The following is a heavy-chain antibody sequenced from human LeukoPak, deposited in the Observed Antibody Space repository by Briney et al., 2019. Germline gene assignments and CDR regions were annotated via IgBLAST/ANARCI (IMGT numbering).Heavy chain of an antibody. D-gene: IGHD2-2*01. J-gene: IGHJ2*01. CDR3: ARVPGYCSSTSCSDWYFDL. Sequence: SVKVSCKASGGTFSSYTIGWVRQAPGQGLEWMGRIIPILGKANYAQKFQGRVTITADKSTSTAYMELSSLRSEDTAVYYCARVPGYCSSTSCSDWYFDLWGRGTLVTVSS. CDR2: IIPILGKA. V-gene: IGHV1-69*08. CDR1: GGTFSSYT.